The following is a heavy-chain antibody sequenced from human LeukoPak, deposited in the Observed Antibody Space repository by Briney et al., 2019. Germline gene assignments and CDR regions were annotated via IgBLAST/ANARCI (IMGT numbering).Heavy chain of an antibody. CDR3: ARARDCSGGSCSYGYYYYGMDV. J-gene: IGHJ6*02. Sequence: ASVKVSCKASGYTFTGYYMHWVRQAPGQGLEWMGWINPNSGGTNYAQKFQGWVTMTRDTSISTAYMELSRLRSDDTAVYYCARARDCSGGSCSYGYYYYGMDVWGQGTTVTVSS. D-gene: IGHD2-15*01. CDR1: GYTFTGYY. V-gene: IGHV1-2*04. CDR2: INPNSGGT.